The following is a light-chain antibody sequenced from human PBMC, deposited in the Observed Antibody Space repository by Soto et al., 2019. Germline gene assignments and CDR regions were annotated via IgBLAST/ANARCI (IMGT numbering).Light chain of an antibody. CDR3: QQGVSLSIT. CDR1: QSVSSN. J-gene: IGKJ5*01. V-gene: IGKV3-15*01. CDR2: GAS. Sequence: EIEMRQAPATLPVSPGARATLSCRASQSVSSNLAWYQQKPGQAPRFLIYGASTRATGIPARFSGSGSGTDFTLTIDGLQPEDFGTYYCQQGVSLSITFGQGTRLEIK.